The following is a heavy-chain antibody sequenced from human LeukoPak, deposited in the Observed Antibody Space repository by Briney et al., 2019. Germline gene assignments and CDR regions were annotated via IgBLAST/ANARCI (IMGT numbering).Heavy chain of an antibody. CDR1: GFTFSSYT. Sequence: GGSLRLSCAASGFTFSSYTMNWVRQALGKGLEWVSSIAGSSGYISYADSVKGRFSVSRDNSKNTLDMQMNSLRAEDTAVYYCARGYCTGNNCRPYYYYGMDVWGQGTTVTVSS. CDR3: ARGYCTGNNCRPYYYYGMDV. J-gene: IGHJ6*02. V-gene: IGHV3-21*01. CDR2: IAGSSGYI. D-gene: IGHD2-8*02.